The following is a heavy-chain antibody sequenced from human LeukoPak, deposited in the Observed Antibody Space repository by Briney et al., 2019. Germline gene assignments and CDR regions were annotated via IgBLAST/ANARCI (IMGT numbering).Heavy chain of an antibody. J-gene: IGHJ4*02. CDR1: GYTFTSYY. CDR2: IDPSGGST. D-gene: IGHD6-19*01. CDR3: ARDTGAHKYSSGWPFDY. Sequence: ASVKVSCKASGYTFTSYYMHWVRQAPGQGLEWMGIIDPSGGSTSYAQKLQGRVTTTTDTSTSTAYMELRSLRSDDTAVYYCARDTGAHKYSSGWPFDYWGQGTLVTVSS. V-gene: IGHV1-46*01.